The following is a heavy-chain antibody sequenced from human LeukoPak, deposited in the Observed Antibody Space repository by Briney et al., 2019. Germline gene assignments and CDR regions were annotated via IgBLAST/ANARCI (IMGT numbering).Heavy chain of an antibody. V-gene: IGHV1-18*01. CDR2: ISAYNGNT. D-gene: IGHD2-2*01. J-gene: IGHJ4*02. CDR1: GYTFTSYG. Sequence: ASVKVSCKASGYTFTSYGISWVRQAPGQGLEWMGWISAYNGNTNYAQKLQGRVTMTTDTSTSTAYMELRSLRSDDTAVYYCARDPSVFCSSTSCYYDYWGQGTLVTVSS. CDR3: ARDPSVFCSSTSCYYDY.